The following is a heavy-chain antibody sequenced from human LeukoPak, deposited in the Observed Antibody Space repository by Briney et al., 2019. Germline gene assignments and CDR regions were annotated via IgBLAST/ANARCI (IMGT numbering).Heavy chain of an antibody. CDR1: GFTFSNFG. CDR2: ISYDGKNE. J-gene: IGHJ4*02. V-gene: IGHV3-30*18. CDR3: AKQMAVDYFDY. D-gene: IGHD5-24*01. Sequence: GRSLRLSCAASGFTFSNFGMHWVRQAPGKGLEWVAVISYDGKNEYYTDSVKGRFTISRDNAKNTVYLQMNSLKPEDTAVYYCAKQMAVDYFDYWGQGTLVTVSS.